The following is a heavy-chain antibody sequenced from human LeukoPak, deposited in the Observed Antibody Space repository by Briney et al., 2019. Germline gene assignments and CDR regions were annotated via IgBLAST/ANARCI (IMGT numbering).Heavy chain of an antibody. CDR1: GYTFTSYG. CDR2: ISAYNGNT. Sequence: ASVTVSCKASGYTFTSYGISWVRQAPGQRLEWMGWISAYNGNTNYAQKLQGRITMTTDTSTSTAYMELRSLRSDDTAVFYCARDHTYYYDSSAYYCSFWDYWGQGTLVTVSS. D-gene: IGHD3-22*01. CDR3: ARDHTYYYDSSAYYCSFWDY. V-gene: IGHV1-18*01. J-gene: IGHJ4*02.